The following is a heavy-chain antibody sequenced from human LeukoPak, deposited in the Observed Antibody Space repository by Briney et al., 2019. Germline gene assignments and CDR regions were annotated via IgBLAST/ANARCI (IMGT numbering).Heavy chain of an antibody. V-gene: IGHV4-34*01. CDR2: INHSGST. CDR1: GGSFSGYY. Sequence: PSETLSLTCAVYGGSFSGYYWSWIRQPPGKGLEWIGEINHSGSTNYNPSLKSRVTISVDTSKNQFSLKLSSVTAADTAVYYCARASLEARRNWNYVVGDNYYYYYMDVWGKGTTVTVSS. D-gene: IGHD1-7*01. J-gene: IGHJ6*03. CDR3: ARASLEARRNWNYVVGDNYYYYYMDV.